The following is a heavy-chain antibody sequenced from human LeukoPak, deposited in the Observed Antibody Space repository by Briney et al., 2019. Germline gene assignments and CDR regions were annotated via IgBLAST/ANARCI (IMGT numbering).Heavy chain of an antibody. D-gene: IGHD5-18*01. Sequence: GRSLRLSCAASGFTFDDYAMHWVRQAPGKGLEWVSGISWNSGGIGYADSVKGRFTISRDNAKNSLYLQMNSLRAGDMALYFCAKDIGYSYGYGLDYWGQGTLVTVSS. J-gene: IGHJ4*02. V-gene: IGHV3-9*03. CDR1: GFTFDDYA. CDR2: ISWNSGGI. CDR3: AKDIGYSYGYGLDY.